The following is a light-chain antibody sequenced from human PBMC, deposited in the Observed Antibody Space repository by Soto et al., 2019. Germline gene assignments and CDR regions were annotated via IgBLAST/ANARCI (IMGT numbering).Light chain of an antibody. V-gene: IGKV2-30*01. CDR1: QRPLYSDGNTY. CDR2: KVS. J-gene: IGKJ1*01. Sequence: VVRTQSPLALPVTLLHPASISFLSSQRPLYSDGNTYLSWFQQRPGQSPRSLIYKVSNRESGVQDRFSGSGSGTDFTMKISRVEDEDVGVYYCMKFTHWQWKFGKGNKVDIK. CDR3: MKFTHWQWK.